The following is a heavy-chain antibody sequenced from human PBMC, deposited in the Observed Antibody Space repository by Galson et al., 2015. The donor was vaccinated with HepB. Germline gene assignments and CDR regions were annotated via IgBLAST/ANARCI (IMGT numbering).Heavy chain of an antibody. D-gene: IGHD2-21*01. CDR2: IIPIFGTA. CDR1: GGTFSSYA. V-gene: IGHV1-69*13. J-gene: IGHJ5*02. CDR3: ARDDSDWFDP. Sequence: SVKVSCKASGGTFSSYAISWVRQAPGQGLEWMGGIIPIFGTANYAQKFQGRVTITADESTSTAYMELSSLRSEDTDVYYCARDDSDWFDPWGQGTLVIVSS.